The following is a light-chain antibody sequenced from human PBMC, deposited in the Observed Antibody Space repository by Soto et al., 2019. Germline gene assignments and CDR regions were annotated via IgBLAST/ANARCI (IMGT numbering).Light chain of an antibody. CDR3: QVWDSSSDQRFYV. J-gene: IGLJ1*01. Sequence: SYALTQPPSVSVAPGQTARITCGGNNDGSKSVRWYQRKPGQAAVLVVYDDSDRPSGIPERFSGSNVGNTATLTISRVEAGDESGYYCQVWDSSSDQRFYVFGTGSQVTV. CDR2: DDS. V-gene: IGLV3-21*02. CDR1: NDGSKS.